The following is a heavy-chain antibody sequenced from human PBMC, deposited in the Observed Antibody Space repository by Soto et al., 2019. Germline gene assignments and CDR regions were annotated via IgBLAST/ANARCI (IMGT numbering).Heavy chain of an antibody. V-gene: IGHV3-23*01. Sequence: GGSLRLSCAASGFTFSSYAMSWVRQAPGKGLGWVSAISGSGGSTYYADSVKGRFTISRDNSKNTLYLQMNSLRAEDTAVYYCAKGTYSSSWYDYWGQGTMVTVSS. CDR1: GFTFSSYA. J-gene: IGHJ4*02. CDR2: ISGSGGST. D-gene: IGHD6-13*01. CDR3: AKGTYSSSWYDY.